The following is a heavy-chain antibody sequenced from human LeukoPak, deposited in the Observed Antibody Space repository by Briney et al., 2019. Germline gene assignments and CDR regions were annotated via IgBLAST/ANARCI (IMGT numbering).Heavy chain of an antibody. D-gene: IGHD2-21*02. CDR3: ALAYCGGDCFSFDY. Sequence: GGSLRLSCAASGFTFSSYTMNWVRQAPGKGLEWVPSISTSSRYIYYADPVKGRFTISRDNSKSSLYLQMNSLRAEDTALYYCALAYCGGDCFSFDYWGQGTLVTVSS. V-gene: IGHV3-21*04. CDR1: GFTFSSYT. J-gene: IGHJ4*02. CDR2: ISTSSRYI.